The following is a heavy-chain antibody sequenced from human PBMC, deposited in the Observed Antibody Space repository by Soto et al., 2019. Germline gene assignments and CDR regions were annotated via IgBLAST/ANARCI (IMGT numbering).Heavy chain of an antibody. V-gene: IGHV4-31*03. CDR2: IYYSGST. Sequence: SETLSLTCTVSGGSISSGGYYWSWIRQHPGKGLEWIGYIYYSGSTYYNPSLKSRVTISVDTSKNQFSLKLSSVTAADTAVYYCAREYSSSSGTTDAFDIWVQGTMVTVSS. D-gene: IGHD6-6*01. CDR1: GGSISSGGYY. CDR3: AREYSSSSGTTDAFDI. J-gene: IGHJ3*02.